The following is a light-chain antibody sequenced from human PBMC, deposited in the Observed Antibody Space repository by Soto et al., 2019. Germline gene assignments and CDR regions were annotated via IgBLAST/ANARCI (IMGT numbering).Light chain of an antibody. V-gene: IGLV2-8*01. CDR3: SSYAVTNIFV. CDR2: EVS. J-gene: IGLJ1*01. CDR1: SSDVGGYNY. Sequence: QSVLTQPPSASGSPGQSVTIACTGTSSDVGGYNYVSSYQQHPRKASRVIIYEVSKRPSGVPDRFSGPKSGSTGSLIVSRVQAEDEADYYCSSYAVTNIFVFGTGTKVTVL.